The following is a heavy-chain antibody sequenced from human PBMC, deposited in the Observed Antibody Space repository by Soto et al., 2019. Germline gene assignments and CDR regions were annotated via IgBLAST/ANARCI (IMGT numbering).Heavy chain of an antibody. D-gene: IGHD3-22*01. CDR3: ARLYETSNYYFLAWFDP. CDR1: GYNFTANW. CDR2: IDPDDSYS. Sequence: PGESLKISCKTSGYNFTANWIAWVRQVPGKGLEYMGRIDPDDSYSNYSPSFEGHVTLSVDKSVNTAFLQWSSLKASDTATYYCARLYETSNYYFLAWFDPWGQGTLVTVSS. J-gene: IGHJ5*02. V-gene: IGHV5-10-1*01.